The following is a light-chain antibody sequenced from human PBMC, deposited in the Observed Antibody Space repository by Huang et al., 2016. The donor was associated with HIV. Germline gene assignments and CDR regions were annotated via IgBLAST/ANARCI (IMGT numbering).Light chain of an antibody. J-gene: IGKJ3*01. V-gene: IGKV1-9*01. CDR3: QQFNSFL. CDR1: QDISSY. CDR2: GAS. Sequence: IQLTQSPSSLSASVGDRVTITCWASQDISSYLAWYQQKQGKAPNLLIYGASTLQSGVPARFSGRGSGTVFILTINNLQPEDFATYYCQQFNSFLFGPGTKVDVK.